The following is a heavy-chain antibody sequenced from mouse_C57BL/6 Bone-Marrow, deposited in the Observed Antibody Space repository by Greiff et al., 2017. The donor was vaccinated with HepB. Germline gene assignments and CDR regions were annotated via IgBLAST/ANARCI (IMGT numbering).Heavy chain of an antibody. D-gene: IGHD2-5*01. V-gene: IGHV1-15*01. CDR3: TRTSNYGFAY. CDR2: IDPETGGT. CDR1: GYTFTDYE. Sequence: QVQLQQSGAELVRPGASVTLSCKASGYTFTDYEMHWVKQTPVHGLEWIGAIDPETGGTAYNQKFKGKAILTADKSSSTAYMELRSLTSEDSAVYYCTRTSNYGFAYWGQGTLVTVSA. J-gene: IGHJ3*01.